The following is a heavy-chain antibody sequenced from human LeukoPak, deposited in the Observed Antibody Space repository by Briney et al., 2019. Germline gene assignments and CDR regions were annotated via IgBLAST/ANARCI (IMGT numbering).Heavy chain of an antibody. CDR3: ASGNLRGSGFDY. V-gene: IGHV1-46*01. CDR1: GYTFTSYY. Sequence: GASVKVSCKASGYTFTSYYMHWVRQAPGEGLEWMGVINPSGGSTSYAQKFQGRVTMTRDTSTSTVYMELSSLRSEDTAVYYCASGNLRGSGFDYWGQGTLVTVSS. J-gene: IGHJ4*02. CDR2: INPSGGST. D-gene: IGHD3-10*01.